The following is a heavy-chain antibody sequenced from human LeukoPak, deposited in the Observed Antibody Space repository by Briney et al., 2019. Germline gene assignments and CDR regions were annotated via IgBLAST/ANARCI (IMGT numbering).Heavy chain of an antibody. V-gene: IGHV3-21*01. D-gene: IGHD6-19*01. Sequence: GGSLGLPCAASGFTFSSYSMNWVRQAPGKGLEWVSSISSSSSYIYYADSVKGRFTISRDNAKNSLYLQMNSLRAEDTAVYYCARGWLANWFDPWGQGTLVTVSS. CDR3: ARGWLANWFDP. CDR2: ISSSSSYI. J-gene: IGHJ5*02. CDR1: GFTFSSYS.